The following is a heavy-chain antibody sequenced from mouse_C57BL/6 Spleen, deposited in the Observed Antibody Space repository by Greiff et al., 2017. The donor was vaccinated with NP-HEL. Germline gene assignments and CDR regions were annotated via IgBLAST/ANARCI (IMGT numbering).Heavy chain of an antibody. D-gene: IGHD4-1*01. CDR1: GYTFTDHY. CDR2: IYPGSGNT. Sequence: VMLVESGAELVRPGASVKLSCKASGYTFTDHYINWVKQRPGQGLEWIARIYPGSGNTYYNEKFKGKATLTAEKSSSTAYMQLSSLTSEDSAVYFCARDNWDEEGFDYWGQGTTLTVSS. CDR3: ARDNWDEEGFDY. J-gene: IGHJ2*01. V-gene: IGHV1-76*01.